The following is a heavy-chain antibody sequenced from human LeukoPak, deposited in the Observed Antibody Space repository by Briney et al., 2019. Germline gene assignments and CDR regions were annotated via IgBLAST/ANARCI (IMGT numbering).Heavy chain of an antibody. CDR3: ARDLGRHYYESSGYSGNLD. J-gene: IGHJ4*02. Sequence: PGGSLRLSCAASGFTFSSYAMSWVRQAPGKGLEWVSAISGSGGSTYYADSVKGRFTISRDNAKNSLYLQMNSLRAEDTAVYYCARDLGRHYYESSGYSGNLDWGQGTLVTVSS. D-gene: IGHD3-22*01. CDR2: ISGSGGST. V-gene: IGHV3-23*01. CDR1: GFTFSSYA.